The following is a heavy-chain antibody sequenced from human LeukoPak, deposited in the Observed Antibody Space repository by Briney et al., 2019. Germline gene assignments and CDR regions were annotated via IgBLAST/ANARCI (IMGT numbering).Heavy chain of an antibody. J-gene: IGHJ4*02. V-gene: IGHV3-33*01. CDR1: SFTLASYG. CDR3: ARENMARGVRRFDY. D-gene: IGHD3-10*01. Sequence: QAGRSLSPSYPASSFTLASYGMHWARQAPGKGLEWVAVIWYVGSNKYYADSVKGRFTISRDNSKNTLYLQMSSLRAEDTAVYYCARENMARGVRRFDYWGQGTLVTVSS. CDR2: IWYVGSNK.